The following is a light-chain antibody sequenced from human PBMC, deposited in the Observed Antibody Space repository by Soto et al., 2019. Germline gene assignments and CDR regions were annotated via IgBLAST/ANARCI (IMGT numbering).Light chain of an antibody. CDR2: EVY. Sequence: QSALTQPPSASGSPGQSVTISCTGTSSDVGGYNYVSWYQQHPGKAPKLIIYEVYRRPSGVPDRFSGSKSGNTAALSVSGRQAEDEADYYCSSYVGTHSYVFGAGTQLPVL. V-gene: IGLV2-8*01. CDR3: SSYVGTHSYV. CDR1: SSDVGGYNY. J-gene: IGLJ1*01.